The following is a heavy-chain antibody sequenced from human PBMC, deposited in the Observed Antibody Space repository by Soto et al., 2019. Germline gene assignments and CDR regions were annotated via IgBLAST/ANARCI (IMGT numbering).Heavy chain of an antibody. Sequence: GGSLRLSCSDSGFTFSGYPMHWVRQAPGKGLEWVGRTRNKANSYTTEYAASVKGRFTISRDDSKNSLYLQMDSLKTEDTAVYYSARVVGTFRGYFDYWGQGTLVTVSS. V-gene: IGHV3-72*01. CDR2: TRNKANSYTT. J-gene: IGHJ4*02. CDR3: ARVVGTFRGYFDY. D-gene: IGHD2-2*01. CDR1: GFTFSGYP.